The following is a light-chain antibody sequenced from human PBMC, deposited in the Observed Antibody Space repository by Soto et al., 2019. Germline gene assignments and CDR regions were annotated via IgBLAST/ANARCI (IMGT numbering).Light chain of an antibody. CDR2: SAS. CDR1: QSISDT. J-gene: IGKJ1*01. CDR3: QQYNNWPWT. Sequence: EIVMTQSPATLSVSPGGRATLSCRASQSISDTLAWYQQNTGQAPRLIIYSASRGATGFPARFSGIVSGTDFTLTISSLQPEDFAVYYCQQYNNWPWTFGQGTKLDIK. V-gene: IGKV3-15*01.